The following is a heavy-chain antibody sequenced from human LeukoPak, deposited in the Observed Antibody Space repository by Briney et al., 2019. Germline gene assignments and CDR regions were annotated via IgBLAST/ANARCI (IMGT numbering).Heavy chain of an antibody. J-gene: IGHJ4*02. CDR3: AREPTPMIL. Sequence: TAGGSLRLSCAASGFTFSSYSMNWVRQTPGKGLEWVSSISSTSTYIYYADSVKGRFTISRDNAKNSLYLQMNSLRAEDTAVYYCAREPTPMILWGQGTLVTVSS. D-gene: IGHD5-18*01. CDR2: ISSTSTYI. CDR1: GFTFSSYS. V-gene: IGHV3-21*01.